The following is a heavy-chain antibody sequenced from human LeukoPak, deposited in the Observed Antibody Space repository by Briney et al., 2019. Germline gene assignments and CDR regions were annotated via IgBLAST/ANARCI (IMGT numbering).Heavy chain of an antibody. Sequence: ASVKVSCKASGFTFTSSAMQLVRQARGQRLEWIGWIVVGSGNTNYAQKFQERVTTTRDMSTSTAYMELSSLRSEDTAVYYCAAETGDRLRVDYWGQGTLVTVSS. CDR2: IVVGSGNT. CDR1: GFTFTSSA. D-gene: IGHD7-27*01. J-gene: IGHJ4*02. CDR3: AAETGDRLRVDY. V-gene: IGHV1-58*02.